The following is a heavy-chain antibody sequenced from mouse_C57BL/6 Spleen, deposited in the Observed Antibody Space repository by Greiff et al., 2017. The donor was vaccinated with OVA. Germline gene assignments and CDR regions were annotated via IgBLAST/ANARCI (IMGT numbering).Heavy chain of an antibody. CDR2: INPNNGGT. Sequence: VQLKESGPELVKPGASVKISCKASGYTFTDYNMDWVKQSHGQSLEWIGDINPNNGGTIYNQKFKGKATLTVDKSSSTAYMKLRSLTSEDTAVDYGARQGYYGSSPFDYWGQGTTLTVSS. CDR1: GYTFTDYN. J-gene: IGHJ2*01. V-gene: IGHV1-18*01. D-gene: IGHD1-1*01. CDR3: ARQGYYGSSPFDY.